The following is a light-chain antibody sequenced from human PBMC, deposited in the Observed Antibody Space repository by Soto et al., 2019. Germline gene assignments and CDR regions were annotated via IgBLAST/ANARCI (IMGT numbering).Light chain of an antibody. V-gene: IGLV2-23*01. CDR2: EGS. CDR3: CSYAGSSTYV. Sequence: QSVLTQPASVSGSPGQSITISCTGTNSDVGTYNLVSWYQQHPGKAPKFMIYEGSKRPSGISNRFSGSKSGNTASLTISGLQAEDEADYYCCSYAGSSTYVFGTGTKLTVL. J-gene: IGLJ1*01. CDR1: NSDVGTYNL.